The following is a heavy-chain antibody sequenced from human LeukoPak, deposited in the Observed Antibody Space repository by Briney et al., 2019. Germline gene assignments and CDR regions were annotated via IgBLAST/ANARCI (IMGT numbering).Heavy chain of an antibody. V-gene: IGHV4-39*07. CDR2: IYYSGST. CDR1: GGSISSSSYY. J-gene: IGHJ5*02. CDR3: ASSGWYGDWFDP. Sequence: SETLSLTCTVSGGSISSSSYYWGWIRQPPGKGLEWIGSIYYSGSTYYNPSLKSRVTISVDTSKNQFSLKLSSVTAADTAVYYCASSGWYGDWFDPWGQGTLVTVSS. D-gene: IGHD6-19*01.